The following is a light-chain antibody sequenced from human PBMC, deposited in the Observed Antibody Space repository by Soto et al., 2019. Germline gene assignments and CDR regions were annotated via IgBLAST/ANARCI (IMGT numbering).Light chain of an antibody. J-gene: IGKJ4*01. Sequence: DIVMTQSPSTLSVAPGERVTFSCRASQGVSRKLACYQHKPGQAPRLLIYGAYARATGVPARFSGTGSGTDFTLTISSLQSDDFGVYYCQQYNDWPPLTFGGGTKVDI. CDR2: GAY. V-gene: IGKV3-15*01. CDR1: QGVSRK. CDR3: QQYNDWPPLT.